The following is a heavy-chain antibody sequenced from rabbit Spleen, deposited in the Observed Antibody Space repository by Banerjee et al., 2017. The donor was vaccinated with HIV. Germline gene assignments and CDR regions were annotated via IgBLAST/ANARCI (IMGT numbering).Heavy chain of an antibody. J-gene: IGHJ4*01. CDR2: INPLFGTT. D-gene: IGHD4-2*01. V-gene: IGHV1S45*01. CDR3: ARGDFCFNL. Sequence: QQQLEESGGGLVKPGGTLTLTCKASGFSFSSGYDMCWVRQAPGKGLEWIACINPLFGTTYYASWAKGRFTISKPSSTTVTLQMTSLTGADTATYFCARGDFCFNLWGPGTLVTVS. CDR1: GFSFSSGYD.